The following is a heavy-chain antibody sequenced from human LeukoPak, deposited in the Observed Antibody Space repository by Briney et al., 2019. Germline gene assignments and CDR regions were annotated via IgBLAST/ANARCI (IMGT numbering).Heavy chain of an antibody. CDR1: GFTFCSYE. Sequence: GGSLRLSCAASGFTFCSYEMNWVRQAPGKGLEWVSYISSSGSTIYYADSVKGRFTISRDNAKNSLYLQMNSLRAEDTAVYYCARDCDVDTAMVVGFDPWGQGTLVTVSS. D-gene: IGHD5-18*01. CDR2: ISSSGSTI. CDR3: ARDCDVDTAMVVGFDP. J-gene: IGHJ5*02. V-gene: IGHV3-48*03.